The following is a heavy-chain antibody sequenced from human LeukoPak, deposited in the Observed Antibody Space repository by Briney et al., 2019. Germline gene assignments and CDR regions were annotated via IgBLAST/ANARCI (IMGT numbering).Heavy chain of an antibody. CDR3: AKDLFSGTFHGSGTYLELDY. D-gene: IGHD3-10*01. CDR1: GLTVSSSY. V-gene: IGHV3-53*01. CDR2: IYNDGST. Sequence: GGSLRLSCAASGLTVSSSYMSWVRQAPGKGLEWVSIIYNDGSTYYADSMKGRFTIPRDNSKNTLYLQVNSLRAEDTAVYYCAKDLFSGTFHGSGTYLELDYWGQGTLVTASS. J-gene: IGHJ4*02.